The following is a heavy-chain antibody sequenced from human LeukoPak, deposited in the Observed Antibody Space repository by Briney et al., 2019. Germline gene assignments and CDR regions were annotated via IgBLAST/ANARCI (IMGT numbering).Heavy chain of an antibody. V-gene: IGHV1-8*02. D-gene: IGHD2-2*01. CDR1: GGTFSSYA. CDR2: MNPNSGNT. Sequence: ASVKVSCKASGGTFSSYAINWVRQAPGQGLEWMGWMNPNSGNTGYAQKFQGRVTMTRNTSISTSYMELSSLRSEDTAVYYCAKTRRTSSTTIDPWGQGTLVTVSS. J-gene: IGHJ5*02. CDR3: AKTRRTSSTTIDP.